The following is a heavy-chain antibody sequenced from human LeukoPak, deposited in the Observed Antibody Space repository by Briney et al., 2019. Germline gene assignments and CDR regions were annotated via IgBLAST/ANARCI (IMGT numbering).Heavy chain of an antibody. CDR1: GGTFSSYA. J-gene: IGHJ4*02. CDR2: IIPIFGTA. V-gene: IGHV1-69*13. D-gene: IGHD3-10*01. CDR3: ARGRPMVRGVIVPPLGY. Sequence: GASVKVSCKASGGTFSSYAISWVRQAPGQGLEWMGGIIPIFGTANYAQRFQGRVTITADESTSTAYMELSSLRSEDTAVYYCARGRPMVRGVIVPPLGYWGQGTLVTVSS.